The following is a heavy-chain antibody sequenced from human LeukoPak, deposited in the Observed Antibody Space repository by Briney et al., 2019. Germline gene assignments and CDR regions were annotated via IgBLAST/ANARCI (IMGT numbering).Heavy chain of an antibody. CDR3: ARGRSWLRIGSAFDI. CDR1: GFTFSSYA. V-gene: IGHV3-30*04. Sequence: PGRSLRLSCAASGFTFSSYAMHWVRQAPGKGLEWVALISYDGSNKYYADSVKGRFTISRDNSKNTLYLQMNSLRAEDTAVYYCARGRSWLRIGSAFDIWGQGTMITVSS. CDR2: ISYDGSNK. J-gene: IGHJ3*02. D-gene: IGHD5-12*01.